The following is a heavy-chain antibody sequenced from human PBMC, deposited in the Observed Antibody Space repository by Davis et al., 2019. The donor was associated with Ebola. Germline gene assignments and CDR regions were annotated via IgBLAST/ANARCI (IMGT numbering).Heavy chain of an antibody. Sequence: GESLKISCKGSGYSFTSYWIGWVRQMPGKGLEWMGIIYPGDSATRYSPSFQGQVTISADKSISTAYLQWSSLKASDTAMYYCARLVVPAASSYYYGMDVWGQGTTVTVSS. V-gene: IGHV5-51*01. CDR2: IYPGDSAT. J-gene: IGHJ6*02. CDR3: ARLVVPAASSYYYGMDV. CDR1: GYSFTSYW. D-gene: IGHD2-2*01.